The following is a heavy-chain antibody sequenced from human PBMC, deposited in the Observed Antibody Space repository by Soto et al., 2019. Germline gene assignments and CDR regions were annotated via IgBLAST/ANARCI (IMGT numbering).Heavy chain of an antibody. J-gene: IGHJ6*03. D-gene: IGHD2-2*01. CDR3: ARSRAGRTAASYYDYMDV. V-gene: IGHV3-23*01. CDR2: IGESGTPT. Sequence: PGGSLRLSCAASGFTFSSYAMKWVRQAPGKGLEWVSLIGESGTPTYYADSVKGRFTISRDNSGNTLFLEMYSLRAEDTAVYYCARSRAGRTAASYYDYMDVWGKGTTVTVSS. CDR1: GFTFSSYA.